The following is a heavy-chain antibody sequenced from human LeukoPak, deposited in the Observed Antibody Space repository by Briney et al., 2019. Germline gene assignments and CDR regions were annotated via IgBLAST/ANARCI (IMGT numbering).Heavy chain of an antibody. Sequence: PSGTLSLTCTVSGYSISSGYYWGWIRQPPGKGLEWIGSIYHSGSTYYNPSLKSRVTISVDTSKNQFSLKLSSVTAADTAVYYCARVTPMATIVYWGQGTLVTVSS. J-gene: IGHJ4*02. D-gene: IGHD5-24*01. V-gene: IGHV4-38-2*02. CDR3: ARVTPMATIVY. CDR1: GYSISSGYY. CDR2: IYHSGST.